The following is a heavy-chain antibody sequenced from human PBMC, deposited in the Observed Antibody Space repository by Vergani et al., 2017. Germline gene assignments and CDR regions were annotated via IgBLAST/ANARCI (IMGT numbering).Heavy chain of an antibody. J-gene: IGHJ6*03. CDR2: INPSGGST. CDR3: ARVHLLWPTKGYYMDV. Sequence: QVQLVQSGAEVKKPGASVKVSCKASGYTFTSYYMHWVRQAPGQGLEWMGIINPSGGSTSYAQKFQGRVTMTRDTSTSTVYMELSSLRSEDTAVYYCARVHLLWPTKGYYMDVWGKGTTVTVSS. V-gene: IGHV1-46*01. D-gene: IGHD2-2*01. CDR1: GYTFTSYY.